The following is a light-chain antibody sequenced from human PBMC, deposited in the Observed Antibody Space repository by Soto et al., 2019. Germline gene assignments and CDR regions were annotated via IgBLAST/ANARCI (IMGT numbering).Light chain of an antibody. Sequence: EVVLTHSPATLSLSPGERATLSCWASQSVKNYLAWYQQKPGQAPRLLIYDTSIRATGIPPRCSGGGSTKYFPLTISSLDHEDFAIYYCQQRRTWPNTFGGGTKVEIK. V-gene: IGKV3-11*01. CDR2: DTS. CDR3: QQRRTWPNT. J-gene: IGKJ4*01. CDR1: QSVKNY.